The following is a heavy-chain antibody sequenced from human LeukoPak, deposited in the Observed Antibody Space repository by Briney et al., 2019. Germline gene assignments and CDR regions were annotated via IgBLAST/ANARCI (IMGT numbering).Heavy chain of an antibody. CDR3: ARDLFEYSRGGYFDY. Sequence: PSETLSLTCTVSGGSISSSSYYWGWIRQPPGKGLEWIGSIYYSGSTYYNPSLKSRVTISVDTSKNQFSLKLNSVTAADTAVYYCARDLFEYSRGGYFDYWGQGALVTVSS. D-gene: IGHD6-25*01. V-gene: IGHV4-39*07. CDR2: IYYSGST. CDR1: GGSISSSSYY. J-gene: IGHJ4*02.